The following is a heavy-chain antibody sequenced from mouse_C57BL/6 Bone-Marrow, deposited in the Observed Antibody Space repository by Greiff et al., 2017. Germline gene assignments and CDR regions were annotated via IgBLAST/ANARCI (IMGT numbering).Heavy chain of an antibody. CDR2: INPGSGGT. J-gene: IGHJ4*01. D-gene: IGHD2-4*01. V-gene: IGHV1-54*01. CDR1: GYAFTNYL. Sequence: VQLVESGAELVRPGTSVKVSCKASGYAFTNYLIEWVKQRPGQGLEWIGVINPGSGGTNYNEKFKGNATLTADKSSSTAYMHLISLTSEDSAVYFCARCDYDYAMDYWGQGTSVTVSS. CDR3: ARCDYDYAMDY.